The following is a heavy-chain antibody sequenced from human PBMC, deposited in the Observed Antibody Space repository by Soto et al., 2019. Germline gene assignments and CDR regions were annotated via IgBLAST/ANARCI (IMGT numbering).Heavy chain of an antibody. J-gene: IGHJ6*02. CDR1: GFTFSSYG. V-gene: IGHV3-33*01. CDR3: ARDHFGYCSSTSCPPKNYYGMDV. D-gene: IGHD2-2*03. Sequence: GGSLRLSCAASGFTFSSYGMHWVRQAPGKGLEWVAVKWYDGSNKYYADSVKGRFTISRDNSKNTLYLQMNSLRAEDTAVYYCARDHFGYCSSTSCPPKNYYGMDVWGQGTTVTVSS. CDR2: KWYDGSNK.